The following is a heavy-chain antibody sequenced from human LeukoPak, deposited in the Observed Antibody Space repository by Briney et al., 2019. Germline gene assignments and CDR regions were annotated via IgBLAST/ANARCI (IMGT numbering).Heavy chain of an antibody. Sequence: GGSLRLSCAASGFTFSSYWMSWVRQAPGKGLEWVANIKQDGSEKYYVDSVKGRFTISRDNAKNSLYLQMNSLRAEDTAVYYCARDREYSSGWYGGAYFDYRGQGTLVTVSS. J-gene: IGHJ4*02. CDR3: ARDREYSSGWYGGAYFDY. CDR1: GFTFSSYW. V-gene: IGHV3-7*01. CDR2: IKQDGSEK. D-gene: IGHD6-19*01.